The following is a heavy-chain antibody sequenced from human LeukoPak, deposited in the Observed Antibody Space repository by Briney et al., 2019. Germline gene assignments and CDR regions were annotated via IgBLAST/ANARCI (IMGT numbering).Heavy chain of an antibody. V-gene: IGHV3-23*01. CDR1: GFTFSSYA. D-gene: IGHD4/OR15-4a*01. CDR2: ISGSGGST. J-gene: IGHJ5*02. Sequence: GGSLRLSCAAPGFTFSSYAMSWVRQAPGKGLEWVSAISGSGGSTYYADSVKGRFTISRDNHVNTLYLQMDILRAEDTAVYHCARDRVPTPYNWFDLWGQGTLVTVSS. CDR3: ARDRVPTPYNWFDL.